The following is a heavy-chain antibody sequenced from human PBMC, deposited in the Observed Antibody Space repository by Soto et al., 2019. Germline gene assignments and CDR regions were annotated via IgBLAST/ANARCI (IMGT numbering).Heavy chain of an antibody. V-gene: IGHV4-34*01. D-gene: IGHD3-3*01. CDR1: GGSFSGYY. J-gene: IGHJ4*02. CDR3: ARGRWYDFWSGYLPPSGYFDY. Sequence: SETLSLTCAVYGGSFSGYYWSWIRQPPGKGLEWIGEINHSGSTNYNPSLKSRVTISVDTSKNQFSLKLSSVTAADTAVYYCARGRWYDFWSGYLPPSGYFDYWGQGTLVTVSS. CDR2: INHSGST.